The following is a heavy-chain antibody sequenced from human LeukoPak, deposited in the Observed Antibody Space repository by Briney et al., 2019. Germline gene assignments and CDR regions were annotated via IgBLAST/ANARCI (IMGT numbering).Heavy chain of an antibody. Sequence: SETLSLTCAVYGGSFSGYYWSWIRQPPGKGLEWIGEINHSGSTNYNPSLKSRVTISVDTSKNQFSLKLSSVTAADTAVYYCARAPAVVDYGTYYFDYWGQGTLVTVSS. J-gene: IGHJ4*02. D-gene: IGHD3-16*01. CDR1: GGSFSGYY. V-gene: IGHV4-34*01. CDR3: ARAPAVVDYGTYYFDY. CDR2: INHSGST.